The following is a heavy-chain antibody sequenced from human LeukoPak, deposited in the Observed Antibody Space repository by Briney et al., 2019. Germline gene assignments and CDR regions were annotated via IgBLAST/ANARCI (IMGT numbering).Heavy chain of an antibody. Sequence: GGSLRLSCAASGFTVSSNYMSWVRQAPGKGLEWVSVIYTDGSTFYADSVRGRFTISRDNSKSTLYLQMNSLRAEDTAVYYCAKGDYDFWSGYYYNYYYGMDVWGQGTTVTVSS. V-gene: IGHV3-53*01. CDR2: IYTDGST. CDR1: GFTVSSNY. D-gene: IGHD3-3*01. J-gene: IGHJ6*02. CDR3: AKGDYDFWSGYYYNYYYGMDV.